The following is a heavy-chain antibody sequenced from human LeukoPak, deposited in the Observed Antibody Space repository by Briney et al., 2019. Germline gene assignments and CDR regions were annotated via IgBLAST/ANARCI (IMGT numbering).Heavy chain of an antibody. J-gene: IGHJ4*02. CDR2: ISGSGGGT. D-gene: IGHD1-26*01. Sequence: GGSLRLSCAASGLTFNSYAMSWVRQAPEKGLEWVATISGSGGGTYYADSVKGRFTISRDDSKNTLYLQMNSLRAEDTAVYYCAKDLGRYRNNYFDYWGQGTLVTVSS. CDR3: AKDLGRYRNNYFDY. V-gene: IGHV3-23*01. CDR1: GLTFNSYA.